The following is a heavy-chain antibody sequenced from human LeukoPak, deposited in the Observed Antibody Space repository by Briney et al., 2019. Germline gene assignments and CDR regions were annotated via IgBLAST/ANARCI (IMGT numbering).Heavy chain of an antibody. V-gene: IGHV3-33*08. CDR2: MWYDGSNE. Sequence: GGSLRLSCAASGFTFSTYSVSWVRQAPGTGLEWVAVMWYDGSNEAYAHSVRGRFTISRDNSENRLYLQMNSLRVEDTAVYYCAREHTIAATGTHWFAPWGQGTLVTVSS. J-gene: IGHJ5*02. D-gene: IGHD6-13*01. CDR1: GFTFSTYS. CDR3: AREHTIAATGTHWFAP.